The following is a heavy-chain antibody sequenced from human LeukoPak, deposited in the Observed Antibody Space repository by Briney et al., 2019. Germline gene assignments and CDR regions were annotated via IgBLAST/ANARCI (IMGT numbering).Heavy chain of an antibody. D-gene: IGHD2-8*02. J-gene: IGHJ4*02. V-gene: IGHV3-23*01. CDR3: ATGIGVYWVRDFDH. Sequence: PGGSLRLSCTASGFTFGSYAMSWVRQAPGKGLQWVSTISGSGGSTYYEDPVKGRFTISRDNSKNTLYLQMNSLRAEDTAVYYCATGIGVYWVRDFDHWGQGTLVTVSS. CDR1: GFTFGSYA. CDR2: ISGSGGST.